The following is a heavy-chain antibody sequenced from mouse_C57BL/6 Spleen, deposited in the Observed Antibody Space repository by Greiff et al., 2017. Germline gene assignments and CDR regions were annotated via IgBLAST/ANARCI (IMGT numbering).Heavy chain of an antibody. Sequence: QVQLKQSGAELVRPGASVTLSCKASGYTFTDYEMHWVKQTPVHGLEWIGAIDPETGGTAYNQKFKGKAILTADKSSSTAYMGLRSLTSEDSAVYYYTRERGNSFDYWGQGTTLTVSA. CDR3: TRERGNSFDY. J-gene: IGHJ2*01. CDR1: GYTFTDYE. CDR2: IDPETGGT. V-gene: IGHV1-15*01.